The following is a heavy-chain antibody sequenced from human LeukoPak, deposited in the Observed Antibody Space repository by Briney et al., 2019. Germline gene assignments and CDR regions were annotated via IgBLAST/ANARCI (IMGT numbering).Heavy chain of an antibody. D-gene: IGHD5-24*01. V-gene: IGHV3-23*01. J-gene: IGHJ4*02. CDR2: ISGSGGST. CDR3: ARTWLVESSPID. CDR1: GFTFSSYG. Sequence: PGGSLRLSCAASGFTFSSYGMHWVRQAPGKGLEWVSAISGSGGSTYYADSVKGRFTISRDNSKNTLYLQMNSLRAEDTAVYYCARTWLVESSPIDWGQGTLVTVSS.